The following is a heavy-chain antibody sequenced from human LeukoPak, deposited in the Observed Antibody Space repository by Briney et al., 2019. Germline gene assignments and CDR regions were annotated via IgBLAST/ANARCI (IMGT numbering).Heavy chain of an antibody. D-gene: IGHD3-10*01. CDR1: GGSFSGYY. J-gene: IGHJ4*02. V-gene: IGHV4-34*01. CDR3: ASRSGSYIFDY. CDR2: INHSGST. Sequence: SETLSLTCAVYGGSFSGYYWSWIRQPPGKGLEWIGEINHSGSTNYNPSLKSRVTISVDTSKNQFSPKLSSVTAADTAVYYCASRSGSYIFDYWGQGTLVTVSS.